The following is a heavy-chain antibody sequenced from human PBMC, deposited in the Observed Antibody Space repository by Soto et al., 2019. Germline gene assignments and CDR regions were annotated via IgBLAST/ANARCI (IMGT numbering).Heavy chain of an antibody. CDR1: DHTFTYYG. Sequence: QAQLLQSGGEVKKPGASVKVSCNSSDHTFTYYGINWVRRAPGQGLEWMGWISGYNGNTKYAQKFQDRVTMSADTTTRTAYMEITGLASDDTAVYFCAATGSHYFVLDIWGEGPTATAAS. CDR2: ISGYNGNT. V-gene: IGHV1-18*01. J-gene: IGHJ6*02. D-gene: IGHD2-15*01. CDR3: AATGSHYFVLDI.